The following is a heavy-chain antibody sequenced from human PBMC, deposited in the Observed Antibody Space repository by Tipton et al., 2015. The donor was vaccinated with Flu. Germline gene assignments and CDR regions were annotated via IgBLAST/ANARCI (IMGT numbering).Heavy chain of an antibody. CDR3: ARRSLEGSDPAMDLYYFDY. V-gene: IGHV4-39*01. D-gene: IGHD5-18*01. CDR1: GGSISSSSYY. CDR2: IYYSGST. Sequence: TLSLTCTVSGGSISSSSYYWGWIRQPPGKGLEWIGSIYYSGSTYYNPSLKSRVTISVDTSKNQFSLKLSSVTAADTVVDYCARRSLEGSDPAMDLYYFDYWGQGTLVTVSS. J-gene: IGHJ4*02.